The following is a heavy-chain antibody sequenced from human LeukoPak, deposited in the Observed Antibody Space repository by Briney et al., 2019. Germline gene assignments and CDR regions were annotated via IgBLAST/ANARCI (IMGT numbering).Heavy chain of an antibody. CDR1: GFTSSTYW. CDR3: AKCSHFNFDY. CDR2: IKEDGSDN. V-gene: IGHV3-7*01. D-gene: IGHD2-15*01. J-gene: IGHJ4*02. Sequence: GGSLRLSCAASGFTSSTYWMKWGRQAPGQGLEWVASIKEDGSDNSYVDSVKGRFFISRDNAKNSLYLQMNSLRTEDTAVYYCAKCSHFNFDYWGQGTLVTVSS.